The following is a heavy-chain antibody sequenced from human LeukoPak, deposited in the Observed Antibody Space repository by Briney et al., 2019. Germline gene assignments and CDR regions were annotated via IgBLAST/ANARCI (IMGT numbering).Heavy chain of an antibody. CDR3: ARGQIDTSRSSFDY. Sequence: KPSETLSLTCTVSGGSISSYYWSWIRQPPGKGLEWIGYIYYSGSTNYNPSLKSRVTISVDTSKNQFSLKLSSVTAADTAVYYCARGQIDTSRSSFDYWGQGTLVTVSS. CDR2: IYYSGST. CDR1: GGSISSYY. D-gene: IGHD2-2*02. V-gene: IGHV4-59*01. J-gene: IGHJ4*02.